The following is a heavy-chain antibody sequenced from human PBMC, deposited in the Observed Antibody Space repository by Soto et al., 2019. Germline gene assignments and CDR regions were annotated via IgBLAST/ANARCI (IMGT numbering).Heavy chain of an antibody. V-gene: IGHV3-15*07. CDR3: TTDLIWFGESQAASGQ. Sequence: EVQLVESGGGLVKPGGCLRLSCATSGFTFSNAWMNWVRQAPGKGLEWVGRIKSKTNGGTTDYAAPVKDRFTISRDNSKTTRNLKMTSLKIENPAFYYVTTDLIWFGESQAASGQWGQGTLLTVSS. J-gene: IGHJ4*02. D-gene: IGHD3-10*01. CDR2: IKSKTNGGTT. CDR1: GFTFSNAW.